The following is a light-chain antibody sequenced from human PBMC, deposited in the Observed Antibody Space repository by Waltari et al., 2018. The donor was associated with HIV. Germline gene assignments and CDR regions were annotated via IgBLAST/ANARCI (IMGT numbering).Light chain of an antibody. J-gene: IGLJ2*01. CDR2: STD. CDR3: ASWDDSLNGVI. CDR1: SSNIGSNT. Sequence: QSVLTQPPSVSAAPGQGVVISCSGGSSNIGSNTGNWYHHLPGTAPNLLLYSTDKRPSGVPDRFSGSKSGTSASLAITGLQSEDEGVYYCASWDDSLNGVIFGGGTKVTVL. V-gene: IGLV1-44*01.